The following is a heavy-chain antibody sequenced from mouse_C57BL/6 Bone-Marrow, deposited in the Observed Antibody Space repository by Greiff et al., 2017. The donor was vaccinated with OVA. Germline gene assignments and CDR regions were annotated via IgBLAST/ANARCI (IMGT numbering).Heavy chain of an antibody. CDR2: IYPRSGNT. V-gene: IGHV1-81*01. CDR3: ARGGGKGFAY. D-gene: IGHD1-3*01. Sequence: QVQLQQSGAELARPGASVKLSCKASGYTFTSYGISWVKQRTGQGLEWIGEIYPRSGNTYYNEKFKGKATLTADKSSSTAYMELRSLTSEDAAVYFGARGGGKGFAYWGQGTLVTVSA. CDR1: GYTFTSYG. J-gene: IGHJ3*01.